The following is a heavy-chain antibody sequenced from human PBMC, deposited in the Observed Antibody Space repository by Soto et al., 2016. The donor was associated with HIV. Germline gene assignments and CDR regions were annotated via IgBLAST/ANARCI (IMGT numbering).Heavy chain of an antibody. CDR1: GFTFSSYA. CDR2: ISGSGANT. D-gene: IGHD3-22*01. J-gene: IGHJ4*02. CDR3: AKEIDSSGYYYFDY. V-gene: IGHV3-23*01. Sequence: EVQLLESGGGLVQPGGSLRLSCAASGFTFSSYAMSWVRQAPGKGLEWVSYISGSGANTYYADSVKGRFTISRDNSNNTPYLQVNSLRAEDTAIYYCAKEIDSSGYYYFDYWGQGALVTVSS.